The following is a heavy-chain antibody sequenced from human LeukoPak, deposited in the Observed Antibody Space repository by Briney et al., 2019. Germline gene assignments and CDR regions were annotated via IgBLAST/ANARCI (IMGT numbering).Heavy chain of an antibody. CDR1: GGTFISYA. CDR3: ARAHCSGGACPNWLDP. CDR2: IIPIFGIA. J-gene: IGHJ5*02. Sequence: SVKVSCKASGGTFISYAISWVRQAPGQGLEWMGRIIPIFGIANYAQKFQGRVTMTRDTSTSTVYMELSSLRSDDTAVYYCARAHCSGGACPNWLDPWGQGTLGTVSS. D-gene: IGHD2-15*01. V-gene: IGHV1-69*04.